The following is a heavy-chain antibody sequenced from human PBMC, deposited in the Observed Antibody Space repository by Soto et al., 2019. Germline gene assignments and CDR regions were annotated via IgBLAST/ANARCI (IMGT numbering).Heavy chain of an antibody. CDR1: GFKFNNYN. CDR2: ISFDGTTD. J-gene: IGHJ6*02. CDR3: ARDNRDCSSFNCYNPGRVFGVDV. Sequence: QVQLVESGGGVVQPGRSLRLSCVASGFKFNNYNLHWVRQAPGNSLESVAVISFDGTTDYYAESVKGRFTVSRDNFKNILSLQIDSVRPEDTAVYYCARDNRDCSSFNCYNPGRVFGVDVWGQGTTVTVSS. V-gene: IGHV3-30-3*01. D-gene: IGHD2-2*01.